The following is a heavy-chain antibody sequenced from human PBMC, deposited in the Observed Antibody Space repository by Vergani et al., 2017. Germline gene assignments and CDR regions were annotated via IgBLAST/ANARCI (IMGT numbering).Heavy chain of an antibody. CDR1: GGSISSYY. V-gene: IGHV4-4*07. Sequence: VQLQESGPGLVKPSETLSLTCTVSGGSISSYYWSWIRQPAGKGLEWIGRIYTSGSTNYNPSLKSRVTMSVDTSKNQFSLKLRAVTAADTAVYYCARDSSHYGSGSYVLYYFDYWGQGTLVTVSS. CDR2: IYTSGST. D-gene: IGHD3-10*01. J-gene: IGHJ4*02. CDR3: ARDSSHYGSGSYVLYYFDY.